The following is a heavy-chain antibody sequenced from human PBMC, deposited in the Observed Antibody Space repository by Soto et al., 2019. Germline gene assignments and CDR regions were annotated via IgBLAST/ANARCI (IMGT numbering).Heavy chain of an antibody. V-gene: IGHV4-31*03. D-gene: IGHD1-26*01. CDR2: IYYSGTA. CDR1: GGSITGGFSY. CDR3: ARSLPGGTVFYMDI. J-gene: IGHJ6*03. Sequence: QLQLRESGPGLAQPAQTLSLTCTVAGGSITGGFSYWTWVRQHPGKGLEWVGHIYYSGTAYYNPSLKSRVALSVDPSQNRFSLKLSSVTAADTAIYFCARSLPGGTVFYMDIWGEGTTVTVSS.